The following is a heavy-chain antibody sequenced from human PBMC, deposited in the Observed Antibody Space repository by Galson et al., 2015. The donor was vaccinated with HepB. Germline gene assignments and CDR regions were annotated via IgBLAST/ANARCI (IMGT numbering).Heavy chain of an antibody. CDR3: ARELGEGVWGSYRYRGADY. Sequence: SLRLSCAASGFTFSDYYMSWIRQAPGKGLEWVSYISSSGSTIYYADSVKGRFTISRDNAKNSLYLQMNSLRAEDTAVYYCARELGEGVWGSYRYRGADYWGQGTMVTVSS. V-gene: IGHV3-11*01. D-gene: IGHD3-16*02. CDR1: GFTFSDYY. J-gene: IGHJ3*01. CDR2: ISSSGSTI.